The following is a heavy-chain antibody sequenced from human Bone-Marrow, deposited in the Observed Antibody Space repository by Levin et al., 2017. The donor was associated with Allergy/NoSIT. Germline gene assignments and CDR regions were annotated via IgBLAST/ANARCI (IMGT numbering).Heavy chain of an antibody. CDR1: GFTFSSYA. CDR3: AKDYDFWSGYWDY. J-gene: IGHJ4*02. Sequence: LSLTCAASGFTFSSYAMSWVRQAPGKGLEWVSAISGSGGSTYYADSVKGRFTISRDNSKNTLYLQMNSLRAEDTAVYYCAKDYDFWSGYWDYWGQGTLVTVSS. D-gene: IGHD3-3*01. V-gene: IGHV3-23*01. CDR2: ISGSGGST.